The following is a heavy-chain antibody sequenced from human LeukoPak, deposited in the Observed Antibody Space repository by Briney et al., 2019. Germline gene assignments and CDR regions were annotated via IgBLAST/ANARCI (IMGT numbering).Heavy chain of an antibody. CDR3: AKGVTGTTGYYYYGMDV. D-gene: IGHD1-7*01. CDR2: IWYDGSNK. CDR1: EFTFSNYG. V-gene: IGHV3-33*06. J-gene: IGHJ6*02. Sequence: PGGSLRLSCAASEFTFSNYGMHWVRQAPGKGLEWVAVIWYDGSNKYYADSVKGRFTISRDSSKNTLYLQMNSLRAEDTAVYYCAKGVTGTTGYYYYGMDVWGQGTTVTVSS.